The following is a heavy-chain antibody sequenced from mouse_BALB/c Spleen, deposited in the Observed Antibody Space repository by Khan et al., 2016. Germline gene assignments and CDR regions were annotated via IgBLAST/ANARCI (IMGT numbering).Heavy chain of an antibody. Sequence: EVELVESGGGLVQPGGSLRLSCATSGFTFTDYYMSWVRQPPGKALEWLGFIRNKANGYTTEYSASVKGRFTISRDNSQSILYLQMNTLRAEDSSTYYGARELGRGSHYFDYWGQGTTLTVSS. CDR1: GFTFTDYY. CDR3: ARELGRGSHYFDY. CDR2: IRNKANGYTT. D-gene: IGHD4-1*01. J-gene: IGHJ2*01. V-gene: IGHV7-3*02.